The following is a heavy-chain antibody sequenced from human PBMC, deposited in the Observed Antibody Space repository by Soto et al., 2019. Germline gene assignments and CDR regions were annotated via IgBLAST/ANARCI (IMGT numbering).Heavy chain of an antibody. Sequence: QVQLVQSGAEEKKPGASVKVSCKASGYTFTSYAMHWVRQAPGQRLEWMGWINDGNGNTKYSQKFQGRVTIPRDTSASTAYMELSSLRSEDTAVYYCARSIVVVTALDYWGQGTLVTVSS. CDR3: ARSIVVVTALDY. J-gene: IGHJ4*02. D-gene: IGHD2-21*02. V-gene: IGHV1-3*05. CDR2: INDGNGNT. CDR1: GYTFTSYA.